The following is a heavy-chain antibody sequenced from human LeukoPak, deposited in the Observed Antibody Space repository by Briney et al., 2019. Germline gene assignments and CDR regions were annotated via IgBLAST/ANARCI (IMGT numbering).Heavy chain of an antibody. J-gene: IGHJ4*02. Sequence: HPGGSLRLSSAASGFTFSSYAMSWVRQAPGKGLEWVSAISGSGGSTYYADSVKGRFTISRDNSKNTLYLQMNSLRAEDTAVYYCAKDLITYYYGSGSPRPVDYWGQGTLVTVSS. CDR3: AKDLITYYYGSGSPRPVDY. V-gene: IGHV3-23*01. D-gene: IGHD3-10*01. CDR1: GFTFSSYA. CDR2: ISGSGGST.